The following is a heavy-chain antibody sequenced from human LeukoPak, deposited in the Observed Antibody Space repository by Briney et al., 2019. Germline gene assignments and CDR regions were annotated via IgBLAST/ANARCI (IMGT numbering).Heavy chain of an antibody. Sequence: SETLSLTCAVYGGSFSGYYWSWIRQPPGKGLEWIGEINHSGSTNYSPSLKSRVTISVDTSKNQFSLKLSSVTAADTAVYYCARAVFPTTVTTSPYYFDYWGQGTLVTVSS. J-gene: IGHJ4*02. CDR2: INHSGST. CDR3: ARAVFPTTVTTSPYYFDY. CDR1: GGSFSGYY. V-gene: IGHV4-34*01. D-gene: IGHD4-17*01.